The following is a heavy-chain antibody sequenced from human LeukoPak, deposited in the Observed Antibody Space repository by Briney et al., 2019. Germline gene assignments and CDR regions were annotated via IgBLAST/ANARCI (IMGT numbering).Heavy chain of an antibody. Sequence: GGSLRLSCAASGFTFDDYAMHWVRQAPGKGLEWVSGISWNSGSIGYADSVKGRFTISRDNAKNSLYLQMNSLRAEDTALYYCAKDVYYYDSSGYYFDYWGQGTLVTVSS. CDR1: GFTFDDYA. V-gene: IGHV3-9*01. D-gene: IGHD3-22*01. J-gene: IGHJ4*02. CDR2: ISWNSGSI. CDR3: AKDVYYYDSSGYYFDY.